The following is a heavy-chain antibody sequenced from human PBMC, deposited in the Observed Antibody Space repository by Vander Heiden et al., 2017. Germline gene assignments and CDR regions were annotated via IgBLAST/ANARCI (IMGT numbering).Heavy chain of an antibody. D-gene: IGHD6-13*01. V-gene: IGHV3-30*18. CDR1: GLDFSYLC. Sequence: LQLVEPGGGGVQSETSLRLSCTAAGLDFSYLCIHWVRQGPGKGLEWVALISYDGRKEYYADSVKGRFTISRDNSKNTVYLQMNSLRIKDTAVYYCAKQPSAAEDWLHPWGQGTLVTVSS. J-gene: IGHJ5*02. CDR3: AKQPSAAEDWLHP. CDR2: ISYDGRKE.